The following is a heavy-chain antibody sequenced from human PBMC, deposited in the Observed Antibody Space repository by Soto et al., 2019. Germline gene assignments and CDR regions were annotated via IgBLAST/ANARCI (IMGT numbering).Heavy chain of an antibody. Sequence: QVQLVESGGGVVQPGRSLRLSCAASGFTFSSYAMHWVRQAPGKGLEWVAVISYDGSNKYYAASVKGRFTISRDNSKNTLYLQMNSLRAEDTAVYYCARDQSPPSSWNDYWGQGTLVTVSS. D-gene: IGHD6-13*01. V-gene: IGHV3-30-3*01. CDR1: GFTFSSYA. J-gene: IGHJ4*02. CDR3: ARDQSPPSSWNDY. CDR2: ISYDGSNK.